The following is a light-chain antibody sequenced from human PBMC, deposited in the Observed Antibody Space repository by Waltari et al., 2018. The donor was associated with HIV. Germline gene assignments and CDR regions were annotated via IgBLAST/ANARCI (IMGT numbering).Light chain of an antibody. CDR3: QHYTNWPLT. CDR2: GAT. CDR1: QSVNRD. Sequence: SQSVNRDLAWYQQKPGQAPRLLIYGATTRATDIPARFSGSGSGTEFTLSISSLQSEDFAVYYCQHYTNWPLTFGGGTKVEIK. V-gene: IGKV3-15*01. J-gene: IGKJ4*01.